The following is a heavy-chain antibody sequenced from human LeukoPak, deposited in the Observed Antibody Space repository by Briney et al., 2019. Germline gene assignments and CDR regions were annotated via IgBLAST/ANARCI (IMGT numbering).Heavy chain of an antibody. CDR2: IGGSGGST. Sequence: GGSLRLSCAASGFIFSNYAMTWVRQVPGKGLEWVSVIGGSGGSTYYADSVKGRFTISRDNSKNTPYLQMNSLRAEDTAIYFCAKERSILVLTSFDYWGQGTLVTVSS. V-gene: IGHV3-23*01. CDR1: GFIFSNYA. D-gene: IGHD3-22*01. CDR3: AKERSILVLTSFDY. J-gene: IGHJ4*02.